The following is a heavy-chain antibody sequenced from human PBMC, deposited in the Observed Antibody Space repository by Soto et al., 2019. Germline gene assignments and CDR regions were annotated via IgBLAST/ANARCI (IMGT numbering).Heavy chain of an antibody. D-gene: IGHD6-6*01. CDR3: AREGRQLVLDYFDF. CDR2: ISGSSSHI. CDR1: GFTFSSYS. J-gene: IGHJ4*02. Sequence: PGGSLRLSCEASGFTFSSYSMNWVRQAPGKGLEWVSSISGSSSHIYYVDSVKGRFTISRDNAKNSLYLQMDSLRAEDTAVYFCAREGRQLVLDYFDFWGQGTLVTVSS. V-gene: IGHV3-21*01.